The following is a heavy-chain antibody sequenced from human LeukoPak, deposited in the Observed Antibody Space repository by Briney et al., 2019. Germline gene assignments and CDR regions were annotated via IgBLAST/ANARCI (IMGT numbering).Heavy chain of an antibody. CDR1: GFTFSSYS. V-gene: IGHV4-30-2*01. CDR2: IYHSGST. CDR3: ARAYCSSTSCYLDY. D-gene: IGHD2-2*01. J-gene: IGHJ4*02. Sequence: LRLSCAASGFTFSSYSMNWVRQPPGKGLEWIGYIYHSGSTYYNPSLKSRVTISVDRSKNQFSLKLSSVTAADTAVYYCARAYCSSTSCYLDYWGQGTLVTVSS.